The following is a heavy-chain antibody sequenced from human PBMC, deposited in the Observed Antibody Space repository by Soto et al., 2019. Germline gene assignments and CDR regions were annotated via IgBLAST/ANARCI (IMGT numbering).Heavy chain of an antibody. Sequence: QITLKESGPTLVKPTQTLTLTCTFSGFSLTTRGVGVGWIRQPPGKALECLALIYWDDDKRYSPSLQSRLSPXTXTXXNQVVLTMTNVDPVDTATYYCAHIPNYYQYDGFDPWGQGTLVSVSS. CDR3: AHIPNYYQYDGFDP. CDR2: IYWDDDK. V-gene: IGHV2-5*02. CDR1: GFSLTTRGVG. D-gene: IGHD3-16*01. J-gene: IGHJ5*02.